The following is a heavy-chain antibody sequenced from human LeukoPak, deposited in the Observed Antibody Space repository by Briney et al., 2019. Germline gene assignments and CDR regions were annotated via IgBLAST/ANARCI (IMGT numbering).Heavy chain of an antibody. CDR3: ARVLRRCSGGDCLIGRIDP. D-gene: IGHD2-21*02. V-gene: IGHV3-48*03. Sequence: GGSLRLSCTASGFTFSSYEMNWVRQAPGKGLEWVSYISSTGTIMYYADSVKGQFTISRDNAKNSMSLQMNSLIADDTAVYYCARVLRRCSGGDCLIGRIDPWGQGTLVTVSS. CDR1: GFTFSSYE. CDR2: ISSTGTIM. J-gene: IGHJ5*02.